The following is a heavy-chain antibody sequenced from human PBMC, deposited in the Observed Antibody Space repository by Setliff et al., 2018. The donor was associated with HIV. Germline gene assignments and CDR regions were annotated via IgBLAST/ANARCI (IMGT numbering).Heavy chain of an antibody. J-gene: IGHJ3*01. CDR1: GYSFTSYW. Sequence: GESLKISCQASGYSFTSYWIGWVRQMPGTGPEWMGIIYPDDSNIRYNPSFQSQVTISADKSIATAYLEIHNLKASDTATYYCARRDGRSMNAFQIWGPGTKVTVSS. V-gene: IGHV5-51*01. D-gene: IGHD6-13*01. CDR2: IYPDDSNI. CDR3: ARRDGRSMNAFQI.